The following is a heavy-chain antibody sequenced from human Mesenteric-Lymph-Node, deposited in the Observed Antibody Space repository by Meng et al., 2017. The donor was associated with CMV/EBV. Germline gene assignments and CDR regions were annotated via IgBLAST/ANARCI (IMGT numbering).Heavy chain of an antibody. CDR2: ISYDGSNK. D-gene: IGHD1-26*01. CDR3: ARDWARVGSTTGLSTSWYFDL. Sequence: GGSLRLSCAASGFTFSSYSMHWVRQAPGKGLEWVAVISYDGSNKYYADSVKGRFTISRDNSKSTLYLQMNTLRDEDTAVYSCARDWARVGSTTGLSTSWYFDLWGRGTLVTVSS. J-gene: IGHJ2*01. V-gene: IGHV3-30-3*01. CDR1: GFTFSSYS.